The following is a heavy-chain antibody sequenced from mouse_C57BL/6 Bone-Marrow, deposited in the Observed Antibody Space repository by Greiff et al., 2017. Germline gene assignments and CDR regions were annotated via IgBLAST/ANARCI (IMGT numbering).Heavy chain of an antibody. Sequence: VQLQESGAELARPGASVKLSCKASGYTFTSYGISWVKQRTGQGLEWIGDIYPGSGSTNYNEKFKSKATLTVDTSSSTAYMQLSSLTSEDSAVYYCARRATVVDYWGQGTTLTVSS. CDR3: ARRATVVDY. CDR1: GYTFTSYG. V-gene: IGHV1-81*01. CDR2: IYPGSGST. D-gene: IGHD1-1*01. J-gene: IGHJ2*01.